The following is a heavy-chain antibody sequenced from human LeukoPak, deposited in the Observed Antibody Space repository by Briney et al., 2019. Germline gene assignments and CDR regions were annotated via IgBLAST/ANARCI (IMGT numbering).Heavy chain of an antibody. V-gene: IGHV1-69*05. Sequence: GASVKVSCKASGGTFSSYAISWVRQAPGQGLEWMGGIIPIFGTANYAQKFQGRVTITTDESTSTAYMELSSLRSEDTAVYYCASRHSCYSSSSLGTDYWGQGTLVTVSS. CDR1: GGTFSSYA. CDR2: IIPIFGTA. CDR3: ASRHSCYSSSSLGTDY. J-gene: IGHJ4*02. D-gene: IGHD6-6*01.